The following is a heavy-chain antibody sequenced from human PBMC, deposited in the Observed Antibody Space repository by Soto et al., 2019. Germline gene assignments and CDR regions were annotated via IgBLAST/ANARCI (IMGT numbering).Heavy chain of an antibody. CDR1: GGSISSSSYY. J-gene: IGHJ3*02. CDR3: ARRGKYGYAFDI. V-gene: IGHV4-39*01. CDR2: IYYSGST. Sequence: QLQLQESGPGLVKPSETLSLTCTVSGGSISSSSYYWGWIRQPPGKGLEWIGSIYYSGSTYYNPSLKSRVTISVDTSKNQFSLKLSSVTAADTAVYYCARRGKYGYAFDIWGQGTMVTVSS. D-gene: IGHD3-10*01.